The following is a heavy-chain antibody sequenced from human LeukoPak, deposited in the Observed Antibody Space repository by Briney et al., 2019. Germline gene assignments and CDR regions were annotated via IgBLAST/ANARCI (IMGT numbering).Heavy chain of an antibody. J-gene: IGHJ6*03. CDR2: IRSKANSYAT. CDR1: GFTFSGSA. D-gene: IGHD3-22*01. CDR3: TRSHYDSSGLGYYYYYMDV. V-gene: IGHV3-73*01. Sequence: GGSLRLSCAASGFTFSGSAMHWVRQASGKGLEWVGRIRSKANSYATAYAASVKGRFTISRDDSKNTAYLQMNSLKTEDTAVYYCTRSHYDSSGLGYYYYYMDVWGKGTTVTVSS.